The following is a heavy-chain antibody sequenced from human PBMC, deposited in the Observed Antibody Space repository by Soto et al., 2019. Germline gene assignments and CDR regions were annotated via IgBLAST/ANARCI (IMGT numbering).Heavy chain of an antibody. V-gene: IGHV3-23*01. D-gene: IGHD3-16*01. CDR2: LSGDGSRA. CDR1: GFNFGGYA. J-gene: IGHJ4*02. Sequence: GGSLRLSCAGTGFNFGGYAMSWVRQAPGKGLEWVSTLSGDGSRAYYADSVRGRFTVSRDNSKSTLYLRMNSLRADDTAIYYCAKRGGYAISFYDSWGQGTLGTSPQ. CDR3: AKRGGYAISFYDS.